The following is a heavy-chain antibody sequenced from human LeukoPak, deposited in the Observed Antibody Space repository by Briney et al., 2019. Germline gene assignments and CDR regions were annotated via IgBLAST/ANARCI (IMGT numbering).Heavy chain of an antibody. V-gene: IGHV4-59*01. Sequence: SETLSLTCTVSGGSISSYYWSWIRQPPGKGLEWIGYIYYSGSTNYNPSLKSRVTISVDTSKNQFSLKLSSVTAADTAVYYCARVSTIFGVVEYYMDVWGKGTTVTVSS. CDR3: ARVSTIFGVVEYYMDV. CDR1: GGSISSYY. D-gene: IGHD3-3*01. CDR2: IYYSGST. J-gene: IGHJ6*03.